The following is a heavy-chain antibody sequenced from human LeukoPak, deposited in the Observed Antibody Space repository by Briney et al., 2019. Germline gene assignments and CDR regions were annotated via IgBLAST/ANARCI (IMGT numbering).Heavy chain of an antibody. V-gene: IGHV1-2*02. D-gene: IGHD5-24*01. CDR1: GYTFSTYA. J-gene: IGHJ4*02. Sequence: ASVKVSCKASGYTFSTYAMHWVRQAPGQGLEWMGWITPSGGTNYPQKFQGRVAITRDTSITTAYMDLSRLTSDDTAEYFCARDRNGDGFAHFDYWGQGALVTVSS. CDR3: ARDRNGDGFAHFDY. CDR2: ITPSGGT.